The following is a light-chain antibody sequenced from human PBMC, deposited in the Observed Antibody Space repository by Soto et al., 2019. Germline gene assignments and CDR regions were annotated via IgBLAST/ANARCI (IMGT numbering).Light chain of an antibody. Sequence: DIQMTQSPSSLSASVGDRVTITCRASQCVRTDLGWYQQKPGKAHQRLIYAASILQSGVPSRFSGSGSGTEFTLTISSLEPEYFATYYCLQHNNYPYTFGQGTKLEIK. J-gene: IGKJ2*01. CDR3: LQHNNYPYT. V-gene: IGKV1-17*01. CDR2: AAS. CDR1: QCVRTD.